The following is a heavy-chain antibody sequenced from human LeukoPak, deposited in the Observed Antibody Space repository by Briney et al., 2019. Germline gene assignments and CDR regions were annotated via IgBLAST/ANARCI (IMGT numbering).Heavy chain of an antibody. CDR1: GFAFAGYW. Sequence: GGSLRLSCAASGFAFAGYWMTWVRQAPGKGLEWMVNIKQDGSEKYYVDSVKGRFTVSRDNAKNSLYLQMNSLRAEDTAVYYCGRHRPSYGYAFDIWGQGTMVTVSS. CDR2: IKQDGSEK. CDR3: GRHRPSYGYAFDI. V-gene: IGHV3-7*03. J-gene: IGHJ3*02. D-gene: IGHD5-18*01.